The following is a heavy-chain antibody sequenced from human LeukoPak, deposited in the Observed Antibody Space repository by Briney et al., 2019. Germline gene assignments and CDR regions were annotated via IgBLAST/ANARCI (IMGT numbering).Heavy chain of an antibody. CDR1: GFTFTSSA. J-gene: IGHJ3*02. CDR3: AADWSGDAFDI. V-gene: IGHV1-58*01. CDR2: IVVGSGNT. D-gene: IGHD3-10*01. Sequence: SVKVSCKSSGFTFTSSAVQWVRQARGQRLEWIGWIVVGSGNTNYAQKFQERVTITRDMSTSTAYMELSSLRSEDTAVYYCAADWSGDAFDIWGQGTMVTVSS.